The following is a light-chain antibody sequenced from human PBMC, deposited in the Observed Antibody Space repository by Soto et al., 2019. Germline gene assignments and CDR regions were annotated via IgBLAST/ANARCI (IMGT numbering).Light chain of an antibody. J-gene: IGKJ3*01. CDR3: QQRRDFFQVI. Sequence: EIVLTQSPGTLSLSPGERATLSCRASQSVSTSLAWYQQKPGQAPSLLIFDASNRAAGVPARFSGSGSWTDFTLTMRSPEPEFVAVLFCQQRRDFFQVIFGPGTGLDIK. CDR1: QSVSTS. CDR2: DAS. V-gene: IGKV3-11*01.